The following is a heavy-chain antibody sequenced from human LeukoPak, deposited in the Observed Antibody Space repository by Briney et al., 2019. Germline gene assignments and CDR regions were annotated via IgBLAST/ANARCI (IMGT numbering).Heavy chain of an antibody. J-gene: IGHJ4*02. V-gene: IGHV3-7*01. CDR1: GFTSSSYW. D-gene: IGHD5-18*01. CDR2: IKKDGSEN. CDR3: ARHLSGVTGYSYGRGIDY. Sequence: GGSPRLSCAASGFTSSSYWMSWVRQAPGKGLEWVANIKKDGSENYYVDSVKGRFTISRDNAKKSLYLQMKSLRAEDTAVYYCARHLSGVTGYSYGRGIDYWGQGTLVTVSS.